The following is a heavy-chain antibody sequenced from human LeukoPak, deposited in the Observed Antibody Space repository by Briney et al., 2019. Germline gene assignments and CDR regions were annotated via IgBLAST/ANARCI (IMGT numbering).Heavy chain of an antibody. CDR1: GFSFSSYW. J-gene: IGHJ4*02. Sequence: GGSLRLSCAASGFSFSSYWMTWIRQAPGKGLEWVANIKEDGTEKYYVDSVKGRFTISRDNARSSLYLDMNSLRVEDTALYYCAKVGNNWSRDYWGQGTLVTVSS. CDR2: IKEDGTEK. D-gene: IGHD1-1*01. CDR3: AKVGNNWSRDY. V-gene: IGHV3-7*01.